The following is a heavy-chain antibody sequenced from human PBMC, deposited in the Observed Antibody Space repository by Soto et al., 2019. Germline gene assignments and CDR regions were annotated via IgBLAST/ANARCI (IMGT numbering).Heavy chain of an antibody. CDR1: GFTFNTYG. Sequence: QVQLVESGGGVVQPGGSLRLSCTTSGFTFNTYGMHWVRQAPGKGLEWVAIIWYDGSNKYYADSVKGRFTISRDNSKNTLYVQMNSLRADDTALYYCARSDCTGAYCYSWPFNYGVDVWGQGTTLSVSS. J-gene: IGHJ6*02. CDR3: ARSDCTGAYCYSWPFNYGVDV. D-gene: IGHD2-15*01. V-gene: IGHV3-33*08. CDR2: IWYDGSNK.